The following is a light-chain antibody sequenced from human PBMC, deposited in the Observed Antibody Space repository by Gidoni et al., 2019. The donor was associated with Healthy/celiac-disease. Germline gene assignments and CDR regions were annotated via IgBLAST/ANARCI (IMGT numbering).Light chain of an antibody. V-gene: IGKV1-39*01. J-gene: IGKJ5*01. CDR3: QQSYSTLIT. CDR1: QSISSY. CDR2: AAS. Sequence: DIQMTKSPSSLSASVGDRVPITCRASQSISSYLNWYQQKPGKAHKLLIYAASSLQSGVPSRFSGSGSGTDFTLTISSLQPEDFATYYCQQSYSTLITFGQGTRLEIK.